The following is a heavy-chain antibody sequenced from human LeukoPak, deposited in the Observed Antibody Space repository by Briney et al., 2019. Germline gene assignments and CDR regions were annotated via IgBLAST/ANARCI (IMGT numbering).Heavy chain of an antibody. V-gene: IGHV3-48*01. CDR1: EFTFSDFS. J-gene: IGHJ4*02. CDR2: ITSSSSSI. Sequence: GGSLRLSCSASEFTFSDFSMSWVRQAPGKGLEWVSYITSSSSSIYYADSVKGRFTISRDNSKNTLSLQMNSLTTEDTALYFCARDHFRPIAATGQEAHWGQGTLVTVSS. D-gene: IGHD6-25*01. CDR3: ARDHFRPIAATGQEAH.